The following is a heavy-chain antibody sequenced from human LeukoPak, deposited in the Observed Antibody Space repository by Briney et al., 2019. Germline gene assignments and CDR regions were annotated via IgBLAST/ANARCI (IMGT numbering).Heavy chain of an antibody. D-gene: IGHD2-2*01. J-gene: IGHJ4*02. V-gene: IGHV4-31*03. CDR3: ARCRGCSSTSCYYYFGY. CDR1: GGSISSGGYY. Sequence: SETLSLTCTVSGGSISSGGYYWSWIRQHPGKGLEWIGYIYYSGSTYYNPSLKSRVTISVDTSKNQFSLKLSSVTAADTAVYYCARCRGCSSTSCYYYFGYWGQGTLVTVSS. CDR2: IYYSGST.